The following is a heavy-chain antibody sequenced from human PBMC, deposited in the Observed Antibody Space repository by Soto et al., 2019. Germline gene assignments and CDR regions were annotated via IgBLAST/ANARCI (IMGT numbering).Heavy chain of an antibody. Sequence: PSETLSLTCTVSGGSISSYYWSWIRQPPGKGLEWIGYIYYSGSTNYNPSLKSRVTISVDTSKNQFSLKLSSVTAADTAVYYCARVVRGAAGPYYYYGMDVWGQGTTVTVPS. D-gene: IGHD6-13*01. CDR1: GGSISSYY. CDR3: ARVVRGAAGPYYYYGMDV. V-gene: IGHV4-59*01. CDR2: IYYSGST. J-gene: IGHJ6*02.